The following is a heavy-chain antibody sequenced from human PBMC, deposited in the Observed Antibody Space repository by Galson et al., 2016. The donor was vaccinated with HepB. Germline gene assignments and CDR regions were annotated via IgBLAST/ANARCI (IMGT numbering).Heavy chain of an antibody. Sequence: CAISGDSVSSNSAAWNWIRQSPSRGLEWLGRTYYRSKWYNDYAESVKSRITINPDTSKNQFSLQLHSVTRDDTAFYYCAGEGASGYALDYWGRGTMVTVSS. CDR3: AGEGASGYALDY. V-gene: IGHV6-1*01. D-gene: IGHD6-25*01. CDR1: GDSVSSNSAA. CDR2: TYYRSKWYN. J-gene: IGHJ4*03.